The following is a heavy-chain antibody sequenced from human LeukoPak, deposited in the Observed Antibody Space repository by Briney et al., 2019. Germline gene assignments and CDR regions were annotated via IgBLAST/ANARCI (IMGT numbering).Heavy chain of an antibody. Sequence: SETLSLTCTVSGGSISSSSYYWGWIRQPPGKGLEWIGSIYYSGTTYYKPSLKSRVTISVDTSKNQFSLKLSSVTAADTAVYYCARSVVTLYWYFDLWGRGTLVTVSS. CDR3: ARSVVTLYWYFDL. CDR1: GGSISSSSYY. CDR2: IYYSGTT. D-gene: IGHD4-23*01. V-gene: IGHV4-39*01. J-gene: IGHJ2*01.